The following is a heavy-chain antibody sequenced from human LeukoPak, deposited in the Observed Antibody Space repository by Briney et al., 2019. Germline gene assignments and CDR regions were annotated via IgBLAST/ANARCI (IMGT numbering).Heavy chain of an antibody. CDR1: GYTFTGYY. Sequence: ASVKVSCKASGYTFTGYYMHWVRQAPGQGLEWVGWINPNSGGTNYAQKFQGRVTMARDTSISTAYMELSRLRSDDTAVYYCARALGDYYDSSGWDAFDIWGQGTMVTVSS. CDR2: INPNSGGT. J-gene: IGHJ3*02. V-gene: IGHV1-2*02. CDR3: ARALGDYYDSSGWDAFDI. D-gene: IGHD3-22*01.